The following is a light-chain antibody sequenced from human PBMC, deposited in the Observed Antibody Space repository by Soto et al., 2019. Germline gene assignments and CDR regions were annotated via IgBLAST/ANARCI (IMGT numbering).Light chain of an antibody. Sequence: QSVLTQPPSVSGAPGQRVIISCTGSSSNIGAGYDVHWYQQLPGTAPRLLIYDNNNRPSGVPARFSVSKSDTSASLAITGFQPEDEADYYCQSYDSSLSGSYVFGTGTKVTVL. CDR1: SSNIGAGYD. CDR3: QSYDSSLSGSYV. CDR2: DNN. J-gene: IGLJ1*01. V-gene: IGLV1-40*01.